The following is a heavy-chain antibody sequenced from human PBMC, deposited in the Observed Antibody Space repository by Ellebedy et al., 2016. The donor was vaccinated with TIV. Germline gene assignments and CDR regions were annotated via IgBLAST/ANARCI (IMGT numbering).Heavy chain of an antibody. J-gene: IGHJ6*02. CDR1: GFTFSSYG. CDR3: AKNPHYGGRNYYYGMDV. D-gene: IGHD4-23*01. CDR2: ISYDGSNK. V-gene: IGHV3-30*18. Sequence: GESLKISXAASGFTFSSYGMHWVRQAPGKGLEWVAVISYDGSNKYYADSVKGRFTISRDNSKNTLYLQMNSLRAEDTAVYYCAKNPHYGGRNYYYGMDVWGQGTTVTVSS.